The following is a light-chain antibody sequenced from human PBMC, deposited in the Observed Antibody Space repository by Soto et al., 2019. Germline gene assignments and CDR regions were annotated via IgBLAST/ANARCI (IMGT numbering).Light chain of an antibody. V-gene: IGLV2-23*01. J-gene: IGLJ1*01. Sequence: QSALTQPASVSGSPGQSITISCTGTSSDVGSYNLVSWFRQHPGEAPKLLIYEDNKRPSGVSNRFSGSKSGSTASLTISGLQAEDEADYVCCSFAGSRYYVFGTGTKVTVL. CDR1: SSDVGSYNL. CDR3: CSFAGSRYYV. CDR2: EDN.